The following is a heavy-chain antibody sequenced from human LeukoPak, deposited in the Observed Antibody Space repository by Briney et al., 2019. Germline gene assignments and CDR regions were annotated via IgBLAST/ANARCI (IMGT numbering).Heavy chain of an antibody. CDR3: ARLRFLEWHGNNWFDP. J-gene: IGHJ5*02. D-gene: IGHD3-3*01. CDR1: GGSISSYY. CDR2: IYTSGST. Sequence: PSETLSLTCTVSGGSISSYYWSWIRQPAGKGLEWIGRIYTSGSTNYNPSLKSRVTMSVDTSKNRFSLKLSSVTAADTAVYYCARLRFLEWHGNNWFDPWGQGTLVTVSS. V-gene: IGHV4-4*07.